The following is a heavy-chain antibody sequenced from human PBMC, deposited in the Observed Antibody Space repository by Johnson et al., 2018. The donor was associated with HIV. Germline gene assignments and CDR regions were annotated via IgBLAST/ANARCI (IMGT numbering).Heavy chain of an antibody. CDR2: ISGSGGST. CDR3: ARDRIPYNWNYEGDAFDI. J-gene: IGHJ3*02. V-gene: IGHV3-NL1*01. CDR1: GFTFSSYG. Sequence: VQVVESGGGVVQPGRSLRLSCAASGFTFSSYGMHWVRQAPGKGLEWVSAISGSGGSTYYADSVKGRFTISRENAKNSLYLQMNSLRAEDTAVYYCARDRIPYNWNYEGDAFDIWGQGTMVTVSS. D-gene: IGHD1-7*01.